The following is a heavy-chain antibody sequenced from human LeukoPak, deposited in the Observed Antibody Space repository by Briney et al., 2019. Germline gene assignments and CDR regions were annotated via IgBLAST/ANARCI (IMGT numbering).Heavy chain of an antibody. J-gene: IGHJ4*02. CDR3: AKALHYYDSSVLKGAFDY. V-gene: IGHV3-9*01. CDR1: GFTFSSYA. CDR2: ISWNSGSI. Sequence: GGSLRLSCAASGFTFSSYAMSWVRQAPGKGLEWVSGISWNSGSIGYADSVKGRFTISRDNAKNSLYLQMNSLRAEDTALYYCAKALHYYDSSVLKGAFDYWGQGTLVTVSS. D-gene: IGHD3-22*01.